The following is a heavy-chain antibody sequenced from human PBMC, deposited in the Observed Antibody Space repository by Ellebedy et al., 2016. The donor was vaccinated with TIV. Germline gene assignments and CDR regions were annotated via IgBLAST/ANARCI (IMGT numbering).Heavy chain of an antibody. Sequence: PGGSLSLSCAVSGIPFNSYAMHWVRQTPGKGLEWVAVISYDGSGRYADSVKGRFTISRDNSKNTLYLQMNSLRAEDTAVYYCAKDEGYCSSTSCYSYFDYWGQGTLVTVSS. CDR1: GIPFNSYA. CDR2: ISYDGSGR. D-gene: IGHD2-2*01. V-gene: IGHV3-30-3*01. CDR3: AKDEGYCSSTSCYSYFDY. J-gene: IGHJ4*02.